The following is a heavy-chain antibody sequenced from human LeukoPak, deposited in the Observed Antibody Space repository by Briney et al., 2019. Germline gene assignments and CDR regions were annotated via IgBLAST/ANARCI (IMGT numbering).Heavy chain of an antibody. D-gene: IGHD2-15*01. J-gene: IGHJ5*02. CDR1: GGSISSYY. V-gene: IGHV4-4*07. CDR3: ARAICSGGSCYLQNWFDP. Sequence: PSETLSLTCTVSGGSISSYYWSWIRQPAGKGLEWIGRIYTSGSTNYNPSLKSRFTMSVDTSKNQFSLKLSSVTAADTAVYYCARAICSGGSCYLQNWFDPWGQGTLVTVSS. CDR2: IYTSGST.